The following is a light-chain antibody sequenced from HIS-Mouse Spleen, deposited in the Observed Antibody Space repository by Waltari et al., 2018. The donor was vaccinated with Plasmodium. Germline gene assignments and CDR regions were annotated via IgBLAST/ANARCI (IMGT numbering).Light chain of an antibody. Sequence: SYELTQPPSVSVSPGQPASITCSGDNLGDKYACWYLQTPGQSPVLVIYQDSKRPSGIPERFSGSNSGNTATLTISGTQAMDEADYYCYSTDSSGNHRVFGGGTKLTVL. CDR2: QDS. V-gene: IGLV3-1*01. J-gene: IGLJ2*01. CDR3: YSTDSSGNHRV. CDR1: NLGDKY.